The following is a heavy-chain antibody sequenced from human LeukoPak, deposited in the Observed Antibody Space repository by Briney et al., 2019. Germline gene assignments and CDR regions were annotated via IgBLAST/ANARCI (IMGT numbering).Heavy chain of an antibody. CDR3: ARHGPGLNCSGGSCYFRWYNWFDP. V-gene: IGHV3-11*04. Sequence: GGSLRLSCAASGFTFSDYYMSWIRQAPGKGLEWVSYISSSGSTIYYADSVKGRFTISRDNAKNSLYLQMNSLRAEDTAVYYCARHGPGLNCSGGSCYFRWYNWFDPWGQGTLVTVSS. J-gene: IGHJ5*02. CDR2: ISSSGSTI. CDR1: GFTFSDYY. D-gene: IGHD2-15*01.